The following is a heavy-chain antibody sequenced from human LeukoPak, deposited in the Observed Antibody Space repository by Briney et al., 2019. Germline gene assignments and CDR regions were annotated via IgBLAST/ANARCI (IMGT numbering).Heavy chain of an antibody. Sequence: SETLSLTRAVYGGSSSGYYWSWIRQPPGKGLEWIGEINHSGSTNYNPSLKSRVTISVDTSKNQFSLKLSSVTAADTAVYYCAREPWLDAFDIWGQGTMVTVSS. V-gene: IGHV4-34*01. D-gene: IGHD6-19*01. CDR3: AREPWLDAFDI. J-gene: IGHJ3*02. CDR2: INHSGST. CDR1: GGSSSGYY.